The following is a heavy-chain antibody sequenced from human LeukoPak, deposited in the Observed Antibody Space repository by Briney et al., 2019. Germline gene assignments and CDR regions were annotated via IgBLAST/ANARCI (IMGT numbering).Heavy chain of an antibody. J-gene: IGHJ5*02. CDR1: GGSISSYY. V-gene: IGHV4-59*01. CDR2: IYYSGST. Sequence: SETLSLTCTVPGGSISSYYWSWIRQPPGKGLEWIGYIYYSGSTNYNPSLKSRVTISVDTSKNQFSLKLSSVTAADTAVYYCARAGWGYCSSTSCPSPNWFDPWGQGTLVTVSS. D-gene: IGHD2-2*01. CDR3: ARAGWGYCSSTSCPSPNWFDP.